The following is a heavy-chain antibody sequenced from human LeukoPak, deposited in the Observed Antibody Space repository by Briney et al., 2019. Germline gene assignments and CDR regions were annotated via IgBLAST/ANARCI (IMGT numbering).Heavy chain of an antibody. J-gene: IGHJ4*02. D-gene: IGHD5-24*01. Sequence: SETLSLTCSVSGGPISTYYWSWIRQPPGKGLEWIGYIYYSGRTSYNPSLKSRVTISIDTSKNQFSLKLSSVTAADTAVYYCARKPMMAHDFWGQGTLVTVSS. CDR2: IYYSGRT. CDR3: ARKPMMAHDF. V-gene: IGHV4-59*01. CDR1: GGPISTYY.